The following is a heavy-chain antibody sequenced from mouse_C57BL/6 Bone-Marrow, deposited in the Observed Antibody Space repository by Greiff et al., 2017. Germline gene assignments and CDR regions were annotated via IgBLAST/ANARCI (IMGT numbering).Heavy chain of an antibody. CDR2: INPSTGGT. V-gene: IGHV1-42*01. CDR3: ARAPHYYSSSYRWYFDV. D-gene: IGHD1-1*01. J-gene: IGHJ1*03. CDR1: GYSFTGYY. Sequence: VQLKQSGPELVKPGASVKISCKASGYSFTGYYMNWVKQSPEKSLEWIGEINPSTGGTTYNQKFKDKATMTVDTSSSTAYMQLKSLTSEDSAVYYCARAPHYYSSSYRWYFDVWGTGPTVTVSS.